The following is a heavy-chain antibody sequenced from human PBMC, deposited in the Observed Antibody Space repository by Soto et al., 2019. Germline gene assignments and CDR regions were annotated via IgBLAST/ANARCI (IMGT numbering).Heavy chain of an antibody. Sequence: GGSLRLSCAASGFTFSSYGMHWVRQAPGKGLEWVAVIWYDGSNKYYADSVKGRFTISRDNSKNTLYLQMNSLRAEDTAVYYCVRDFRARYGSGSYDAFDIWGQGTMVTVSS. J-gene: IGHJ3*02. CDR2: IWYDGSNK. V-gene: IGHV3-33*01. D-gene: IGHD3-10*01. CDR3: VRDFRARYGSGSYDAFDI. CDR1: GFTFSSYG.